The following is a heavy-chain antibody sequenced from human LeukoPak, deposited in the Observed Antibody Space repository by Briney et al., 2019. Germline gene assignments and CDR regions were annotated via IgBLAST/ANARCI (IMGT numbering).Heavy chain of an antibody. V-gene: IGHV3-33*01. CDR3: ARDAGGAFGNYVNYFDY. CDR2: IWYDGTNI. J-gene: IGHJ4*02. Sequence: GPSLRLSCAASGLILSSYGIHWVRQAPGKGLEWVAVIWYDGTNIYYGDSVKGRFSISRDNSENTVYLQMDSLRAEDTAVYYCARDAGGAFGNYVNYFDYWGQGTLVTVSS. CDR1: GLILSSYG. D-gene: IGHD4-11*01.